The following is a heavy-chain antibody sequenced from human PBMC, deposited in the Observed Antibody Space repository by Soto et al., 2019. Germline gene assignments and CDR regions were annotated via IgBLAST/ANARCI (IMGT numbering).Heavy chain of an antibody. D-gene: IGHD3-22*01. V-gene: IGHV3-23*01. Sequence: GGSLRLSCAASGLTFSSYAMSWVRQTPGKGLEWVSVISGSGGSIYYADSGKGRLTIPRENSKNTRYLQMNSLRVDDTAVYYCAKGGMHYYGSSGWSAYYFDYWGQGTLVTVSS. J-gene: IGHJ4*02. CDR1: GLTFSSYA. CDR2: ISGSGGSI. CDR3: AKGGMHYYGSSGWSAYYFDY.